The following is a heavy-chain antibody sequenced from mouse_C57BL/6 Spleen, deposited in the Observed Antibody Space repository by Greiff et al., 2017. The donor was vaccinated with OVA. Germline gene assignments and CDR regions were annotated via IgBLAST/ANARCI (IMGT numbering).Heavy chain of an antibody. V-gene: IGHV1-22*01. J-gene: IGHJ2*01. Sequence: EVQLQQSGPELVKPGASVKMSCKASGYTFTDYNMHWVKQSHGKSLEWIGYINPNNGGTSYNQKFKGKATLTVNKSSSTAYMELRSLTAEDSEVYYCARSGGYYFDYWGQGTTLTVSS. CDR2: INPNNGGT. CDR3: ARSGGYYFDY. CDR1: GYTFTDYN.